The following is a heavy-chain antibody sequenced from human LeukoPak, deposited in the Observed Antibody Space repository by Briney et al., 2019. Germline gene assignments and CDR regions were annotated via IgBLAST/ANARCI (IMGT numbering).Heavy chain of an antibody. CDR2: IYYSGST. J-gene: IGHJ4*02. CDR3: ASYCGGDCYTPADY. V-gene: IGHV4-39*01. D-gene: IGHD2-21*01. CDR1: GGSISSSSYY. Sequence: SETLSLTCTVSGGSISSSSYYWGWIRQPPGKGLEGIGSIYYSGSTYYNPSLKSRVTISVDTSKNQFSLKLSSVTAADTAVYYCASYCGGDCYTPADYWGQGTLVTVSS.